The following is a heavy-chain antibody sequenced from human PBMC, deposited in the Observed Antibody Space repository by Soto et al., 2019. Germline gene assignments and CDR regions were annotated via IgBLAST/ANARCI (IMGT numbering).Heavy chain of an antibody. CDR3: ARDGHSSSWYEIDYFDY. CDR2: IYYSGST. Sequence: QVQLQESGPGLVKPSETLSLTCTVSGGPISSYCWSWIRKPPGKGLEWIGYIYYSGSTNYNPSLMSRVSISVDTSKNQCSLKLSSVTAADTAVYDCARDGHSSSWYEIDYFDYWGQGTLVTVSS. D-gene: IGHD6-13*01. J-gene: IGHJ4*02. V-gene: IGHV4-59*01. CDR1: GGPISSYC.